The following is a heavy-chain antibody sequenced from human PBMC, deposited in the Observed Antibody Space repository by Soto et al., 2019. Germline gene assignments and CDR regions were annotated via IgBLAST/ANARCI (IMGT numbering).Heavy chain of an antibody. Sequence: QVQLVQSGAEVKKPGASVKVSCKASGYTFTSYDINWVRQATGQGLEWMGWMNPNSGNTGYAQKFQGRVTMTRNTSISTAYMELSSLRSEDTAVYYCARDAVAGTTRYYYYYYGMVVWGQGTTVTVSS. D-gene: IGHD6-19*01. V-gene: IGHV1-8*01. J-gene: IGHJ6*02. CDR3: ARDAVAGTTRYYYYYYGMVV. CDR2: MNPNSGNT. CDR1: GYTFTSYD.